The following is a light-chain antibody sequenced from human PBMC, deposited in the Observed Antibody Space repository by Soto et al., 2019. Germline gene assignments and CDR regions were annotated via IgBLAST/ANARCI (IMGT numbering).Light chain of an antibody. CDR3: QQYGISPGT. J-gene: IGKJ2*01. CDR1: QSVSSSY. V-gene: IGKV3-20*01. Sequence: EIVLTQSPGTLSLSPGERATLSCRASQSVSSSYLAWYQQKPGQAPRLLIYGASSRATGIPDRFSGSGSGTDFTVTISRLEPEDFAVYYCQQYGISPGTFGQGTKLEIK. CDR2: GAS.